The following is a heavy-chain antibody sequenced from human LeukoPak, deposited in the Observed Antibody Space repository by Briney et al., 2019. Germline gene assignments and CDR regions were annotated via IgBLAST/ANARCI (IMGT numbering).Heavy chain of an antibody. Sequence: AGGSLRLSCGASGFTFDDYAMHWVRQAPGKGLEWVSGISWNSGSIGYADSVKGRSTISRDNAKNSLYLQMNSLRAEDTALYYCAKELHSALYMITFGGASSPFDYRGQGTLVTVSS. CDR1: GFTFDDYA. D-gene: IGHD3-16*01. CDR3: AKELHSALYMITFGGASSPFDY. V-gene: IGHV3-9*01. J-gene: IGHJ4*02. CDR2: ISWNSGSI.